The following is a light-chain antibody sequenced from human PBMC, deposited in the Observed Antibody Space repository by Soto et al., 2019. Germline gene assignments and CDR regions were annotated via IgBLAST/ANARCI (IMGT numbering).Light chain of an antibody. J-gene: IGLJ3*02. CDR2: GNN. V-gene: IGLV1-40*01. Sequence: QSVLTQPPSVSGAPGPKVTISCTRSSANSGAAYDVHRYQHLPGTAPKLLIYGNNNRPSGVPDRFSGSKSGTSAALAITGLQAEYDADYYCLSDDSSLSGWVFGGGTKLTVL. CDR3: LSDDSSLSGWV. CDR1: SANSGAAYD.